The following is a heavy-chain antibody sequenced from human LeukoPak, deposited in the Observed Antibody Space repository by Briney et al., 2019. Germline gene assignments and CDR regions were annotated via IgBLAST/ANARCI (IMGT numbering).Heavy chain of an antibody. V-gene: IGHV3-23*01. Sequence: GGSLRLSCAASGFTFSSYAMSWVRQAPGKGLEWVSAISGSGGSTYYADSVKGRFSISRDNTKGSLFLQLNSLRAEDTAVYYCARGGGHLDCWGQGTLVTVSS. D-gene: IGHD4-23*01. J-gene: IGHJ4*02. CDR2: ISGSGGST. CDR3: ARGGGHLDC. CDR1: GFTFSSYA.